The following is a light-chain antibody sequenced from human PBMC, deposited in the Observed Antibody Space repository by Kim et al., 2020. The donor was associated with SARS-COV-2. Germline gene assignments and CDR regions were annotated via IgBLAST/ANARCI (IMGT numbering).Light chain of an antibody. V-gene: IGLV10-54*01. CDR3: SAWDNSLSAWV. CDR1: SNNVGNQG. CDR2: RNN. Sequence: RQTATRTCPGNSNNVGNQGAAWLQQHQGHPPKLLSYRNNNRPSGISERLSASRSGNTASLTITGLQPEDEADYYCSAWDNSLSAWVFGGGTQLTVL. J-gene: IGLJ3*02.